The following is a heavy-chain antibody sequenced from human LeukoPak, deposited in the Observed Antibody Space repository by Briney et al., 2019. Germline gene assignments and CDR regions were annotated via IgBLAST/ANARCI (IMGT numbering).Heavy chain of an antibody. CDR3: ASNEGTYYYDSSGYQSPFDY. CDR1: GDSVNSHY. V-gene: IGHV4-4*09. Sequence: SETLSLTCTVSGDSVNSHYWSWSRQPPGKGLEWIGYIYTSGTTNFNPSLESRVSMSVDTSKNQFSLKLSSVTAADTAVYYCASNEGTYYYDSSGYQSPFDYWGQGTLVTVSS. D-gene: IGHD3-22*01. J-gene: IGHJ4*02. CDR2: IYTSGTT.